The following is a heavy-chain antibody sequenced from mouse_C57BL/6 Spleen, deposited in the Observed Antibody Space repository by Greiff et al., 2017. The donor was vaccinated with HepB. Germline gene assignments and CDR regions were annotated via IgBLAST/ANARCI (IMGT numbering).Heavy chain of an antibody. CDR1: GFSLTSYA. CDR3: ARIDYDYDRYAMDY. CDR2: IWTGGGT. V-gene: IGHV2-9-1*01. Sequence: QVQLQQSGPGLVAPSQSLSITCTVSGFSLTSYAISWVRQPPGKGLEWLGVIWTGGGTNYNSALKSRLSISKDNSKSQVVLQMNSLQTDDTARYYCARIDYDYDRYAMDYWGQGTSVTVSS. D-gene: IGHD2-4*01. J-gene: IGHJ4*01.